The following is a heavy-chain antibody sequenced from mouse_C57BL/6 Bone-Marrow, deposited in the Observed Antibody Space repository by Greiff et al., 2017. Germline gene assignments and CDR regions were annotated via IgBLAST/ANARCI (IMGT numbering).Heavy chain of an antibody. CDR1: GYTFTSYW. J-gene: IGHJ3*01. V-gene: IGHV1-64*01. CDR3: ARLYGYGGFAY. CDR2: IHPNSGST. D-gene: IGHD2-2*01. Sequence: QVQLQQPGAELVKPGASVKLSCKASGYTFTSYWMHWVKQRPGQGLEWIGMIHPNSGSTNYNEKFKSKATLTVDKSSSTAYMQLSSLTSEDSAVYYCARLYGYGGFAYWGQGTLVTVSA.